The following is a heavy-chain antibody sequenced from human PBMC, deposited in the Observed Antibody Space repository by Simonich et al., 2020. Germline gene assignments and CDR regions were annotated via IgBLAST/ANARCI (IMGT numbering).Heavy chain of an antibody. CDR3: AREAGDLWYFDL. Sequence: EVQLVESGGGLVQPGGSLRLSCAASGFTFSSYWMHWVRQAPGKGLVGIPRNNRNGISTSYAASVKGRFTITRDTAKNPRYLQMNSLRAEDTAVYYCAREAGDLWYFDLWGRGTLVTVSS. CDR1: GFTFSSYW. CDR2: NNRNGIST. D-gene: IGHD7-27*01. V-gene: IGHV3-74*01. J-gene: IGHJ2*01.